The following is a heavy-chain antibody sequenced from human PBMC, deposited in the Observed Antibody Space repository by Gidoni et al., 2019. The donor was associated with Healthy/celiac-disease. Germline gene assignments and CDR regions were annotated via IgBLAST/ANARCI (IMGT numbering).Heavy chain of an antibody. V-gene: IGHV3-64*01. Sequence: EVQLVESGGGLVQPGGSLRLSCAASGFTFSSYAMHWVRQAPGKGLEYVSAISSNGGSTYYANSVKGRFTISRDNSKNTLYLQMGSLRAEDMAVYYCARVRSSSWFDYWGQGTLVTVSS. J-gene: IGHJ4*02. CDR2: ISSNGGST. CDR1: GFTFSSYA. CDR3: ARVRSSSWFDY. D-gene: IGHD6-13*01.